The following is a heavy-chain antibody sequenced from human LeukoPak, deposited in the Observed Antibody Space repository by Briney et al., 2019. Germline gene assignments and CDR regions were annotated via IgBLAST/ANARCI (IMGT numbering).Heavy chain of an antibody. J-gene: IGHJ6*03. Sequence: ASVKVSCKASGGTFSSYAISWVRQAPGQGLEWMGGIIPIFGTANYAQKFQGRVTITADESTSTAYMELSSLRSEDTAVYYCARALRERYYYYYMDVWGEGTTVTVSS. CDR3: ARALRERYYYYYMDV. CDR1: GGTFSSYA. D-gene: IGHD5-24*01. CDR2: IIPIFGTA. V-gene: IGHV1-69*01.